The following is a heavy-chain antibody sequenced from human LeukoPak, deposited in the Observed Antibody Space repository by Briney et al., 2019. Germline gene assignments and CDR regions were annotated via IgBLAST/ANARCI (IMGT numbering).Heavy chain of an antibody. CDR3: AGGQMFTSGGFDN. D-gene: IGHD6-19*01. Sequence: PGGSLRLSCAASGFSVSDKYMSWVRPAPGKGLEWVSVLYTGGNIYYADFVKGRFTISRDNSNNMVFLQMNSLTAEDTALYYCAGGQMFTSGGFDNWGQGALVTVSS. J-gene: IGHJ4*02. CDR1: GFSVSDKY. V-gene: IGHV3-53*01. CDR2: LYTGGNI.